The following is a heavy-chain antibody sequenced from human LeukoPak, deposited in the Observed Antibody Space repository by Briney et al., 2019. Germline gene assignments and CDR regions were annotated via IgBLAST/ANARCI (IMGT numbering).Heavy chain of an antibody. CDR3: VRDTQWELLAQ. Sequence: GGSLRLSCAASGFVFSDYSMHWVCQAPGKGLEWVSCISSSSGYIFYADSVKGRFTVSRDNAKNSLFLHMNRLGVEDTAIYFCVRDTQWELLAQWGQGTVVTVSS. V-gene: IGHV3-21*01. D-gene: IGHD1-26*01. CDR2: ISSSSGYI. J-gene: IGHJ4*02. CDR1: GFVFSDYS.